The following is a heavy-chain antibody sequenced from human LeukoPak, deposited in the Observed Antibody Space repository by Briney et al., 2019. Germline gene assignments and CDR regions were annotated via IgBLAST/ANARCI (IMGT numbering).Heavy chain of an antibody. CDR1: GFTFNNYA. CDR2: ITGSGGGT. J-gene: IGHJ4*02. CDR3: ARDVYREYYFDY. V-gene: IGHV3-23*01. Sequence: GGSLRLSCVASGFTFNNYAMSWVRQAPGKGLEWVSGITGSGGGTYYADSVKGRFTISRDNSKNTLYLQMNSLRAEDTAVYYCARDVYREYYFDYWGQGTLVTVSS. D-gene: IGHD3-10*01.